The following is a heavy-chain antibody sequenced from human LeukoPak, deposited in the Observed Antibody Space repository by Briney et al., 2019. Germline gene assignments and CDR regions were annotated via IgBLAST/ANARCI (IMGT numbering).Heavy chain of an antibody. CDR3: ARKGWLVPSGVHFPSVNLFDP. CDR1: GGSFSGYY. Sequence: SETLSLTCAVYGGSFSGYYWSWIRQPPGKGLEWIGEINHSGSTNYNPSLKSRVTISVDTSKNQFSLKLSSVTAADTAVYYCARKGWLVPSGVHFPSVNLFDPWGQGTLVTVSS. J-gene: IGHJ5*02. D-gene: IGHD6-19*01. CDR2: INHSGST. V-gene: IGHV4-34*01.